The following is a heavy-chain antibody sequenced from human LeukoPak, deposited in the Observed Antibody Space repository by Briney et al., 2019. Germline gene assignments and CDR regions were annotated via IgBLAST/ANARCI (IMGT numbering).Heavy chain of an antibody. Sequence: GASVKVSCKASGGTFSSYAISWVRQAPGQGLEWMGGIIPIFGTANYAQKFQGRVTITADESTSTAYMELSSLRSEDTAVYYCARFLTRSGKESYYYYYYMDVWGKGTTVTVSS. CDR3: ARFLTRSGKESYYYYYYMDV. J-gene: IGHJ6*03. CDR1: GGTFSSYA. V-gene: IGHV1-69*13. CDR2: IIPIFGTA. D-gene: IGHD3-3*01.